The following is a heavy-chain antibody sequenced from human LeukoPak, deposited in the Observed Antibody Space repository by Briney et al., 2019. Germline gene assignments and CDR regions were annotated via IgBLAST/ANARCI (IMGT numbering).Heavy chain of an antibody. CDR3: ARHRSSGDDY. Sequence: PLETLSLTCTVSGGSISSYYWSWIRQPPGKGLEWIGYIYYSGSTTYNPSLKSRVTMSVDTSKNQLSLRVSSVTAADTAVYYCARHRSSGDDYWGQGTLVTVSS. V-gene: IGHV4-59*08. CDR2: IYYSGST. J-gene: IGHJ4*02. D-gene: IGHD6-25*01. CDR1: GGSISSYY.